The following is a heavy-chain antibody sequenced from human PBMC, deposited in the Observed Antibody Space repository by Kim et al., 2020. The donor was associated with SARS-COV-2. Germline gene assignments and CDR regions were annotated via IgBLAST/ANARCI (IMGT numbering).Heavy chain of an antibody. CDR3: ARVKGHNWPYRGYNWFDP. Sequence: SETLSLTCTVSGGSISSSSYYWGWIRQPPGKGLEWIGSIYYSGSTYYNPSLKSRVTISVDTSKNQFSLKLSSVTAADTAVYYCARVKGHNWPYRGYNWFDPWGQGPLVTVSS. CDR1: GGSISSSSYY. V-gene: IGHV4-39*01. J-gene: IGHJ5*02. D-gene: IGHD1-20*01. CDR2: IYYSGST.